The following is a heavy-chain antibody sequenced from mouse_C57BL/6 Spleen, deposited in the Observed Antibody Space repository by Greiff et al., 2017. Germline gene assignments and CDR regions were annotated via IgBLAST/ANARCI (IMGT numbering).Heavy chain of an antibody. CDR3: TRSGSFYAMDY. CDR2: IDPETGGT. CDR1: GYTFTDYE. J-gene: IGHJ4*01. Sequence: QVQLQQSGAELVRPGASVTLSCKASGYTFTDYEMHWVKQTPVHGLEWIGAIDPETGGTSYNQKFKGKAILTADKSSSTAYMELRSLTSEDSAVYCCTRSGSFYAMDYWGQGTSVTVSS. D-gene: IGHD1-3*01. V-gene: IGHV1-15*01.